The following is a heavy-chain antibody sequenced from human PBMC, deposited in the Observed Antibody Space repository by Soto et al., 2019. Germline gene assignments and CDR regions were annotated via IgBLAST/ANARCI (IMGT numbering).Heavy chain of an antibody. CDR1: GGSISSGGYS. J-gene: IGHJ6*02. CDR3: ARVLRGAAATRGYYYYGMDV. CDR2: IYHSGST. Sequence: PSETLSLTCAVSGGSISSGGYSWSWIRQPPGKGLEWIGYIYHSGSTYYNPSLKSRVTISVDRSKNQFSLKLSSVTAADTAVYYCARVLRGAAATRGYYYYGMDVWGQGTTVTVSS. D-gene: IGHD2-15*01. V-gene: IGHV4-30-2*01.